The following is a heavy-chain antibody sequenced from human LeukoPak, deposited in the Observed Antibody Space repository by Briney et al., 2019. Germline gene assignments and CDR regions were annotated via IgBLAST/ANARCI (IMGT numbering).Heavy chain of an antibody. J-gene: IGHJ4*02. CDR1: GNILTDLS. V-gene: IGHV1-24*01. Sequence: GASVKVSCKVSGNILTDLSIHWVRQAPGKGLEWMGGLDPQYGETIYAQKFRTRVTMTEDTSTDTAYMDLSSLTSEDTAVYYCATRRLYYDTSAYYNFWGQGTLVTVSS. D-gene: IGHD3-22*01. CDR2: LDPQYGET. CDR3: ATRRLYYDTSAYYNF.